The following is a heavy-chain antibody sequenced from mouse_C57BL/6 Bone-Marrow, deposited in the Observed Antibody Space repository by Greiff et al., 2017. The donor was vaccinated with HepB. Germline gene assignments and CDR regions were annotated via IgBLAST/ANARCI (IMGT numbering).Heavy chain of an antibody. Sequence: VQGVESGPGLVAPSQSLSITCTVSGFSLTSYGVDWVRQPPGKGLEWLGVIWGGGSTNYNSALMSRLSISKDNSKSQVFLKMNSLQTEDTAMYYCAKHTGEGLRRGTWFAYWGQGTLVTVSA. CDR1: GFSLTSYG. J-gene: IGHJ3*01. CDR2: IWGGGST. CDR3: AKHTGEGLRRGTWFAY. V-gene: IGHV2-9*01. D-gene: IGHD2-4*01.